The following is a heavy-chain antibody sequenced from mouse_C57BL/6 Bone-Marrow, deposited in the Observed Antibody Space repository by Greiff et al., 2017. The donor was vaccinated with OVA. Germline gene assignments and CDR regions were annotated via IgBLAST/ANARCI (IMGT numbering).Heavy chain of an antibody. Sequence: QVQLQQPGTELVKPGASVKLSCKASGYTFTSYWMHWVMQRPGQGLVWIGNINPSNGGTNYNETFKSKATLTVDKSSSTAYMQLSSLTSEDSAVYYWARGVTTVVNPYWYVDVWGTGTTVTVSS. J-gene: IGHJ1*03. CDR2: INPSNGGT. CDR1: GYTFTSYW. D-gene: IGHD1-1*01. V-gene: IGHV1-53*01. CDR3: ARGVTTVVNPYWYVDV.